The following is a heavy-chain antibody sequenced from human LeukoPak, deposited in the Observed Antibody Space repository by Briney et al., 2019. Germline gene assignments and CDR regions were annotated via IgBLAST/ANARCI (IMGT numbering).Heavy chain of an antibody. V-gene: IGHV3-21*01. D-gene: IGHD3-3*01. Sequence: GGSLRLSCAASGFTFSSYWMSWVRHAPGTGLEWVSSISISSNYIYYADSVKGRFTISRDNAKNSLYLQVNSLRAEDTAVYHCARGSRLGVVGRDAFDSCGQGTMVTVSS. J-gene: IGHJ3*02. CDR1: GFTFSSYW. CDR2: ISISSNYI. CDR3: ARGSRLGVVGRDAFDS.